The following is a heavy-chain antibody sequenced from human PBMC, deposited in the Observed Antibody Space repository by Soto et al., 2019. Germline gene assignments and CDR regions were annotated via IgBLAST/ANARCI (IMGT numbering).Heavy chain of an antibody. V-gene: IGHV3-23*01. CDR1: GFTFSSYS. Sequence: EVQLLETGGGLVQPGGSLRLSCAASGFTFSSYSMTWVRQAPGKGLEWVSAISGSGGRTFYADSVKGRFTVSRANSENTLYVQMTGLRAEDTALYFCARHLDDYNVAALDYWGQGTLVTVS. CDR3: ARHLDDYNVAALDY. CDR2: ISGSGGRT. J-gene: IGHJ4*02. D-gene: IGHD4-4*01.